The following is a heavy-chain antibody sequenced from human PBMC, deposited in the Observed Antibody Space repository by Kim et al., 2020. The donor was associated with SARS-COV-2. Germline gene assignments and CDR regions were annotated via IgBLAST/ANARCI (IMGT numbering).Heavy chain of an antibody. V-gene: IGHV3-48*03. J-gene: IGHJ6*02. CDR2: ISSSGSTI. CDR3: SRDPYSSSYNYYGMDF. CDR1: GFTFSSYE. D-gene: IGHD6-13*01. Sequence: GGSLRLSCAASGFTFSSYEMNWVRQAPGKGLEWVSYISSSGSTIYYADSVKGRFNISRDNSKNSLYLQMNSLRAEDTAVYYCSRDPYSSSYNYYGMDFWGQGTTVTVSS.